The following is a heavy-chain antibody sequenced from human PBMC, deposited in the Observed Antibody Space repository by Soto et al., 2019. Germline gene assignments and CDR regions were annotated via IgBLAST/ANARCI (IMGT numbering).Heavy chain of an antibody. CDR3: ARGRGSSSWGYSWFDP. D-gene: IGHD6-13*01. J-gene: IGHJ5*02. CDR2: INHSGST. Sequence: SETLSLTCAVYGGSFSGYYWSWIRQPPGKGLEWIGEINHSGSTNYNPSLKSRVTISVDTSKNQFSLKLSSVTAADTAVYYCARGRGSSSWGYSWFDPWGQGTLVTVSS. V-gene: IGHV4-34*01. CDR1: GGSFSGYY.